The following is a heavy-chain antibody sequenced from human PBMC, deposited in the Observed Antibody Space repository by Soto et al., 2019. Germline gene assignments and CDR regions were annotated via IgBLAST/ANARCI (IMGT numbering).Heavy chain of an antibody. D-gene: IGHD6-19*01. CDR2: INPNSGGT. Sequence: ASVKVSCKASGYTFTGYYMHWVRQAPGQGLEWMGWINPNSGGTNYAQKFQGWVTMTRDTSISTAYMELSRLRSDDTAVYYCARDTAPRYSSGWFPGNGMDVWGQGTTVTVSS. CDR1: GYTFTGYY. V-gene: IGHV1-2*04. CDR3: ARDTAPRYSSGWFPGNGMDV. J-gene: IGHJ6*02.